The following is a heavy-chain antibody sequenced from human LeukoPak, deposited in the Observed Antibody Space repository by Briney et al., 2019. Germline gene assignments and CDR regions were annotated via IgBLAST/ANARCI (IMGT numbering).Heavy chain of an antibody. CDR1: GHTFTGYY. J-gene: IGHJ4*02. V-gene: IGHV1-2*02. CDR3: ARAVLLGTDFDY. Sequence: ASVKVSCKASGHTFTGYYMHWVRQAPGQGLEWMGWINANSGGTNYAQKFQGRVTMTRDTSISTAYMELSGLRSDDTAVYYCARAVLLGTDFDYWGQGTLVTISS. D-gene: IGHD5-18*01. CDR2: INANSGGT.